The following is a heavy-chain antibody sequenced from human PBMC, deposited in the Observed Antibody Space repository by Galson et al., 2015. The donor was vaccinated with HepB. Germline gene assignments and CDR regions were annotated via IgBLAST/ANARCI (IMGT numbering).Heavy chain of an antibody. CDR1: GFIFGDYT. Sequence: SLRLSCAASGFIFGDYTINWVRQAPGKGLEWVGFIRSKAYGGTTQYAASVRGRFTISTDDSKSIAYLHLNRLKTADTAVYYYTRDRVRGLVSHYFYGMDVWGRGTTVTVSS. V-gene: IGHV3-49*04. CDR2: IRSKAYGGTT. J-gene: IGHJ6*02. CDR3: TRDRVRGLVSHYFYGMDV. D-gene: IGHD3-10*01.